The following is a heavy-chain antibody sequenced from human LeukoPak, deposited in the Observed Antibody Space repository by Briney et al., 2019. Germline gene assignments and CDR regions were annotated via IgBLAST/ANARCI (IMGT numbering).Heavy chain of an antibody. V-gene: IGHV4-59*08. CDR1: GGSISSYY. CDR2: IYYSGST. Sequence: SETLSLTCTVSGGSISSYYWSWIRQPPGKGLEWIGCIYYSGSTNYNPSLKSRVTISVDTSKNQFSLKLSSVTAADTAVYYCARLPAYSSSWYRIYYGMDVWGQGTTVTVSS. D-gene: IGHD6-13*01. CDR3: ARLPAYSSSWYRIYYGMDV. J-gene: IGHJ6*02.